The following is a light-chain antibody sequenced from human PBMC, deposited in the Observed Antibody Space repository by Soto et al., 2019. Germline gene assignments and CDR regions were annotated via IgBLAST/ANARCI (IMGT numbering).Light chain of an antibody. Sequence: DSQVTQCSAALCAGVGGRFRRTWRASQSISRYLNWYQQKLGKAPKLLIYAASSLQRGVPSRFNASETGPRSPHTIKTPLPEDLAPYQSQKSSSRPRIGFGKGTRLEIK. J-gene: IGKJ5*01. CDR2: AAS. V-gene: IGKV1-39*01. CDR1: QSISRY. CDR3: QKSSSRPRIG.